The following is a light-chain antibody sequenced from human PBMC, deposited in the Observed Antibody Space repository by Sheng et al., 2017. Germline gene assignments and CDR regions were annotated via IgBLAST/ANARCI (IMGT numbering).Light chain of an antibody. Sequence: DIQLTQSPSFLSASVGDRVTITCRASQAIYSYLAWYQQKPGKAPNLLIQAASTLHSGVPSRFSGSGSGTEFTLTISSLQPEDFATYYCLQHYDFPWTFGQGTRVEIK. CDR1: QAIYSY. CDR2: AAS. V-gene: IGKV1-9*01. CDR3: LQHYDFPWT. J-gene: IGKJ1*01.